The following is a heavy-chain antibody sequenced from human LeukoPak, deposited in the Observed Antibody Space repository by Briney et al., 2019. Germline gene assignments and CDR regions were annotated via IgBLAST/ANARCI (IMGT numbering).Heavy chain of an antibody. D-gene: IGHD4-11*01. J-gene: IGHJ6*03. CDR1: GYTFTSYG. Sequence: ASVKVSCKASGYTFTSYGISWVRQAPGQGLEWMGWISAYNGNTNYAQKLQGRVTVTTDTSTSTAYMELRSLRSDDTAVYYCARATTENYYYYYYMDVWGKGTTVTVSS. V-gene: IGHV1-18*01. CDR2: ISAYNGNT. CDR3: ARATTENYYYYYYMDV.